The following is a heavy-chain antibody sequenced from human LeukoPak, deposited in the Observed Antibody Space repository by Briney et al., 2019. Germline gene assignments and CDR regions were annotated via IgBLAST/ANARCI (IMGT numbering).Heavy chain of an antibody. D-gene: IGHD3-16*01. CDR1: GGSISSGGYS. V-gene: IGHV4-30-2*01. Sequence: PSETLSLTCAVSGGSISSGGYSWSWIRQPPGKGLEWIGYIYHSGSTYYNPSLKSRVTISVDRSKNQFSLKLSSVTAADTAVYYCARYVWGNGDYAFDIWGQGTMVTVSS. CDR2: IYHSGST. CDR3: ARYVWGNGDYAFDI. J-gene: IGHJ3*02.